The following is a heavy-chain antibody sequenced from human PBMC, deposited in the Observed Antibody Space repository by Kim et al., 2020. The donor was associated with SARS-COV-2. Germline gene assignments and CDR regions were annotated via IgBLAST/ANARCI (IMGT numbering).Heavy chain of an antibody. Sequence: ADSVTGRSTMSRDKSKNTLYLQMRSVRAEDTAVYYCARRTAVGNTPTAFDIWGQGTMVTVSS. CDR3: ARRTAVGNTPTAFDI. J-gene: IGHJ3*02. D-gene: IGHD2-15*01. V-gene: IGHV3-30*07.